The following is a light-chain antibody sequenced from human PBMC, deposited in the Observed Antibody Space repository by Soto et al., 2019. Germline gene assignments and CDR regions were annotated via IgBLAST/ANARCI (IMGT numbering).Light chain of an antibody. CDR2: YDS. Sequence: SYELTQPPSVSVAPEKTATITCGGYNIGDKRVHWYRQKPGQAPVLLISYDSDRPSGIPERFSGSNSGNTATLTISRVEAGDEADYYCQVWDIMTDNYVFGGGTKLTVL. CDR3: QVWDIMTDNYV. CDR1: NIGDKR. J-gene: IGLJ1*01. V-gene: IGLV3-21*04.